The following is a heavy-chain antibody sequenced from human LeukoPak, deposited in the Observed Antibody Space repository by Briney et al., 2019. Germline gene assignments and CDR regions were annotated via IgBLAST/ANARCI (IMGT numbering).Heavy chain of an antibody. J-gene: IGHJ6*03. Sequence: SETLSLTCTVSVGSISSSSYYWGWIRQPPGKGLEWIGSIYYSGSTYYNPSLKSRVTISVDTSKNQFYLKLSSVTAADTAVYYCASSYSSGWNYYYYYYMDVWGKGTTVTVSS. CDR3: ASSYSSGWNYYYYYYMDV. V-gene: IGHV4-39*01. D-gene: IGHD6-19*01. CDR2: IYYSGST. CDR1: VGSISSSSYY.